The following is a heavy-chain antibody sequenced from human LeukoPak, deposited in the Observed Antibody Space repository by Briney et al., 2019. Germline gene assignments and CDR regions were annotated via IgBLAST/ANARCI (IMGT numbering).Heavy chain of an antibody. J-gene: IGHJ4*02. CDR2: IRASGGST. D-gene: IGHD6-13*01. CDR3: AKYSSSWDEDY. CDR1: GFTFSNYA. V-gene: IGHV3-23*01. Sequence: GGSLRLSCAASGFTFSNYAMTWVRQAPGKGLEWVSSIRASGGSTYYADSVKGRFTISRDNSKNTLYLQMNSLRAEDTAVYYCAKYSSSWDEDYWGQGTLVTV.